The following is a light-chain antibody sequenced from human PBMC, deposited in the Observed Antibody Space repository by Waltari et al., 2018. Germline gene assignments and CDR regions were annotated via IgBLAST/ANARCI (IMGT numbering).Light chain of an antibody. V-gene: IGKV3-20*01. CDR2: GAS. CDR1: QSLSSSY. Sequence: EIVLTQFPGTLSLSPGERATLSCRASQSLSSSYLACYQRKPGQSPRLLIYGASSRGTGIPDRFSGSGSGTGFTLTISRLEPEDFAVYYCQQYGSSPPITFGQGTRLEIK. CDR3: QQYGSSPPIT. J-gene: IGKJ5*01.